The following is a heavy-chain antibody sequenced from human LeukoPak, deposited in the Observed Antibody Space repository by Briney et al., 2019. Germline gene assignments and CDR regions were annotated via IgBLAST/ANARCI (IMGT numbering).Heavy chain of an antibody. J-gene: IGHJ4*02. D-gene: IGHD3-16*01. V-gene: IGHV4-39*01. CDR3: ARHEGGVTGPRVDYFDY. Sequence: SETLSLTCTVSGGSISSSSYYWGWIRQPPGKGLEWIGSIYYSGSTYYNPPLKSRVTISVDTSKNQFSLKLSSVTAAGTAVYYCARHEGGVTGPRVDYFDYWGQGTLVTVSS. CDR2: IYYSGST. CDR1: GGSISSSSYY.